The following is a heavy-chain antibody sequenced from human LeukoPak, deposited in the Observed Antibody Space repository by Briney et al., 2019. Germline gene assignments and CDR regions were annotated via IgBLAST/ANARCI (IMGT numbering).Heavy chain of an antibody. D-gene: IGHD3-16*01. CDR2: INPNSGGT. J-gene: IGHJ5*02. Sequence: ASVKVSCKASGYTFTGYYMHWVRQAPGQGLEWMGWINPNSGGTNYAQKFQGRVTMTRDMSTSTVYMELSSLRSEDTAVYYCAREGGTNNWFDPWGQGTLVTVSS. CDR3: AREGGTNNWFDP. V-gene: IGHV1-2*02. CDR1: GYTFTGYY.